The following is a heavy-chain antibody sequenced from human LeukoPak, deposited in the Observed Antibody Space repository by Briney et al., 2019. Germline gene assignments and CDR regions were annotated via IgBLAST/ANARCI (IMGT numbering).Heavy chain of an antibody. CDR1: GFTVSSDY. CDR2: ISGGGDT. Sequence: GGSLRLSCAASGFTVSSDYMNWVRQAPGKGLGWVSVISGGGDTYYAESVKGRFTISRDNSKNTLYLQMNSLRGEDTAVYYCARDSEVSSSWSLDYWGQGTLVTVSS. D-gene: IGHD6-13*01. CDR3: ARDSEVSSSWSLDY. V-gene: IGHV3-66*01. J-gene: IGHJ4*02.